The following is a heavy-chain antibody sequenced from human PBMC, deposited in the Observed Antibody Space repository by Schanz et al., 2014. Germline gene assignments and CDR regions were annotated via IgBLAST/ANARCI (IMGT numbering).Heavy chain of an antibody. CDR2: MSGSGSTA. D-gene: IGHD6-19*01. CDR1: GFTFFGSFA. V-gene: IGHV3-23*04. CDR3: AKAGSGWSTAGYYY. J-gene: IGHJ4*02. Sequence: VQLVDSGGGLVQPGGSLRLSCVASGFTFFGSFAMSWVRQAPGKGLEWVSGMSGSGSTADYADSVKGRFSISRENSKSILYRQRNSLRAEDTAVYYCAKAGSGWSTAGYYYWGQGTLVAVSS.